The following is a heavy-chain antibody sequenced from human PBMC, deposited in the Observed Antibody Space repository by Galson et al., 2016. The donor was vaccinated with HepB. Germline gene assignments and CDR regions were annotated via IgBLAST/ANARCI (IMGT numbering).Heavy chain of an antibody. D-gene: IGHD3-16*02. CDR1: GFAFSTYA. CDR2: ISCNGTNT. Sequence: SLRLSCAASGFAFSTYAMQWVRQAPEKGPEWVALISCNGTNTHYAEFLKGRFIISRDNSRNTLYLQMNSLRPEDTAVYYCARGYTPLDYWGLGTLVTVSS. J-gene: IGHJ4*02. V-gene: IGHV3-30*04. CDR3: ARGYTPLDY.